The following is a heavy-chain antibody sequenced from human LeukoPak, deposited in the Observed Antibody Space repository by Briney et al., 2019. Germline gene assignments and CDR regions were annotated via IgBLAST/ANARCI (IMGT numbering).Heavy chain of an antibody. CDR3: ARGLTGTISLSV. J-gene: IGHJ6*04. CDR2: IYSGGST. Sequence: PGGSLRLSCTASGFTVSSNYMSWVRQAPGKGLEWVSVIYSGGSTYYADSVKGRFTISRDNSKNTLYLQMNSLRAEDAAVYYCARGLTGTISLSVWGKGTTVTVSS. V-gene: IGHV3-53*01. CDR1: GFTVSSNY. D-gene: IGHD1-7*01.